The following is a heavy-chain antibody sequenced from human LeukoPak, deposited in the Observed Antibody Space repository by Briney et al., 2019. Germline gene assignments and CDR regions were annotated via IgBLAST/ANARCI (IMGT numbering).Heavy chain of an antibody. CDR3: ARVLTGYSSPPFDI. CDR2: INGDGTIT. Sequence: GGSLRLSCAAHGFTLTTYLMHWVRQAPGKGLVWVSRINGDGTITTYADSVKGRFTIPRDNAKNTLYLQMNSLRAEDTAVYYCARVLTGYSSPPFDIWGEGTMVTVSS. V-gene: IGHV3-74*03. D-gene: IGHD6-19*01. CDR1: GFTLTTYL. J-gene: IGHJ3*02.